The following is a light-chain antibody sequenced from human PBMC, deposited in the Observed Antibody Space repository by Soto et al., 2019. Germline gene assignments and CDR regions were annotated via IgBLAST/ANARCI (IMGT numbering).Light chain of an antibody. V-gene: IGLV2-23*03. CDR2: EGS. J-gene: IGLJ2*01. Sequence: QSVLTQPASVSGSPGQSITISCTGTSSDVGNYNLVSWYQQHPGKAHKLMIYEGSKRPSGVSNRFSGSKSGNTASLTISGLQAEDEADYYCCSYAGSTTFRVLFGGGTKLTVL. CDR1: SSDVGNYNL. CDR3: CSYAGSTTFRVL.